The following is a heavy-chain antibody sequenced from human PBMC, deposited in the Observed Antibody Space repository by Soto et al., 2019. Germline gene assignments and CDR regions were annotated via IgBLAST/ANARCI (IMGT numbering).Heavy chain of an antibody. CDR2: FDPEDGET. V-gene: IGHV1-24*01. J-gene: IGHJ5*02. CDR3: TKLRSSSWYVLFDP. D-gene: IGHD6-13*01. Sequence: ASVKVSCKVSGDTLTEVSIHWVRQAPGEGLEWMGGFDPEDGETIYAQKFQGRVTMTEDTSTDTAYMELSSLRSDDTAVYYCTKLRSSSWYVLFDPWGQGTLVTVSS. CDR1: GDTLTEVS.